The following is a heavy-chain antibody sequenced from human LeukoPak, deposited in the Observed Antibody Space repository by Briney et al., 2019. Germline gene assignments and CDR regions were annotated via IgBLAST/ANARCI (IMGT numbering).Heavy chain of an antibody. D-gene: IGHD1-14*01. CDR2: ISGSGGNT. CDR1: RFTFDDYG. V-gene: IGHV3-23*01. CDR3: AKPARTDYADY. Sequence: GGSLRLSCAASRFTFDDYGMSWVRQAPGKGLEWVSSISGSGGNTYYADSVKGRFTVSRDNSKNTLYLQMNSLRAEDTAVYYCAKPARTDYADYWGQGTLVTVSS. J-gene: IGHJ4*02.